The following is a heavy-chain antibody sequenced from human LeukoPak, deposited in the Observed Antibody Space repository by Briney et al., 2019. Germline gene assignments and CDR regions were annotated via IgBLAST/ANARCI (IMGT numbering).Heavy chain of an antibody. V-gene: IGHV4-34*01. CDR2: VTHSGST. Sequence: PSETLSLTCAVYGASISGYYRSWIRQPPGKELEWIGEVTHSGSTNYNPSLKSRVTISVDTSKKQFSLKLTSVTATDTAVYYCARGRDGYINYWGQGTLVTVSS. CDR1: GASISGYY. CDR3: ARGRDGYINY. D-gene: IGHD5-24*01. J-gene: IGHJ4*01.